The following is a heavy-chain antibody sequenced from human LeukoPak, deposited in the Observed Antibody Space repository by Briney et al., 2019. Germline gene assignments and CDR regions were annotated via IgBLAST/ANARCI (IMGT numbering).Heavy chain of an antibody. CDR3: AKARWLQPDY. CDR2: IKQDGSEK. V-gene: IGHV3-7*01. Sequence: GGSLRLSCAASGFTFSSYWMGWVRQAPGKGLEWVANIKQDGSEKYYVDSVKGRFTISRDNAKNLLYLQMNSLRAEDTAVYYCAKARWLQPDYWGQGTLVTVSS. CDR1: GFTFSSYW. J-gene: IGHJ4*02. D-gene: IGHD5-24*01.